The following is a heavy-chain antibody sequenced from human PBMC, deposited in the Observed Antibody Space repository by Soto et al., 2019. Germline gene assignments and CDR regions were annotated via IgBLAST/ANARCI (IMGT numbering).Heavy chain of an antibody. CDR1: GGSISSTNW. Sequence: QVQLQESGPGLVKPSGTLSLTCAVSGGSISSTNWWNWVRQPPGKGLEWIGEIDHSGSTNYNPSLKSXXTXSXXKPQNPFSLKLSSVTAADTAVYYCVRDSGNGWKDYWGQGTLVTVSS. CDR3: VRDSGNGWKDY. J-gene: IGHJ4*02. V-gene: IGHV4-4*02. CDR2: IDHSGST. D-gene: IGHD6-19*01.